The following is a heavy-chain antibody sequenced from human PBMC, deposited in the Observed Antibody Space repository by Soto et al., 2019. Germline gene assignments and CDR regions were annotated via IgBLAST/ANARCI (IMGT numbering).Heavy chain of an antibody. J-gene: IGHJ6*02. CDR1: GGTFSSYA. CDR2: IIPIFGTA. V-gene: IGHV1-69*13. D-gene: IGHD3-10*01. CDR3: ARAYMVRGVISYYYYYGMDV. Sequence: ASVKVSCKASGGTFSSYAISWVRQAPGQGLEWMGGIIPIFGTANYAQKFQGRVTITADESTSTAYMELSSLRSEDTAVYYCARAYMVRGVISYYYYYGMDVWGQGTTVTVSS.